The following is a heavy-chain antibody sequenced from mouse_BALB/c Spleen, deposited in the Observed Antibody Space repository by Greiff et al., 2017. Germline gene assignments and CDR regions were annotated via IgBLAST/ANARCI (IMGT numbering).Heavy chain of an antibody. V-gene: IGHV1-66*01. J-gene: IGHJ2*01. CDR3: ARDLYYFDY. Sequence: VMLQQSGPELVKPGASVKISCKASGYSFTSYYIHWVKQRPGQGLEWIGWIFPGSGNTKYNEKFKGKATLTADTSSSTAYMQLSSLTSEDSAVYFCARDLYYFDYWGQGTTLTVSS. CDR1: GYSFTSYY. CDR2: IFPGSGNT.